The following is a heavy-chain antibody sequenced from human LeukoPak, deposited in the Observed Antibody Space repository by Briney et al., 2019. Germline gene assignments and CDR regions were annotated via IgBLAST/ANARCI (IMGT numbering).Heavy chain of an antibody. CDR1: GYSFTSYG. Sequence: ASVKVSCKASGYSFTSYGIGWVRQAPGHGLEWMGWISAYLGNTNYAQRFQDRVTMTIDTSANTAYMELRSLRSDDTAVYYCAREDFGDLIDYWGQGTLVTVSS. CDR2: ISAYLGNT. V-gene: IGHV1-18*01. D-gene: IGHD3-3*01. CDR3: AREDFGDLIDY. J-gene: IGHJ4*02.